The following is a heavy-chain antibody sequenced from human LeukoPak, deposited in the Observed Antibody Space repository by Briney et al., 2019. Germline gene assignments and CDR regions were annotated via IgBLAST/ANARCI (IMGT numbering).Heavy chain of an antibody. J-gene: IGHJ6*03. CDR1: GFTVSSNY. Sequence: GRSLRLSCAASGFTVSSNYMSWVRQAPGKGLEWVSAISGSGGSTYYADSVKGRFTISRDNSKNTLYLQMNSLRAEDTALYYCAKGSKAVLFTRDYYMDVWGKGTTVTISS. CDR2: ISGSGGST. V-gene: IGHV3-23*01. CDR3: AKGSKAVLFTRDYYMDV. D-gene: IGHD6-19*01.